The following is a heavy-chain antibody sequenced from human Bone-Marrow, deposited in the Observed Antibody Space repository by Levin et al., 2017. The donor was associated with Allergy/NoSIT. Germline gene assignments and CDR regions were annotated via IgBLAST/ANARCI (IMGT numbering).Heavy chain of an antibody. CDR2: IYHSGST. J-gene: IGHJ6*02. CDR3: ASSGITMFRGVPKLHFGMDV. Sequence: RASETLSLTCAVSGYSIRSGYYWGWIRQPPGKGLEWIGSIYHSGSTYYNPSLKSRVTISVDTSKNQFSLKLSSVTAADTAVYYCASSGITMFRGVPKLHFGMDVWGQGTTVTVSS. D-gene: IGHD3-10*01. V-gene: IGHV4-38-2*01. CDR1: GYSIRSGYY.